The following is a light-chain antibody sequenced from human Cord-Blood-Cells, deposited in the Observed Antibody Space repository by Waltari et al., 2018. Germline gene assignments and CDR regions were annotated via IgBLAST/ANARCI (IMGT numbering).Light chain of an antibody. CDR1: SGINVGTYR. Sequence: QAVLTQPSSLSASPGASASLTCTLRSGINVGTYRIYWYQQKPGSPPQYLLRYKSDSDKQQGSGVPSRFSGSKDASANSGILLISGLQAEDGADYYCMIWHSSASMVFGGGTKLTIL. J-gene: IGLJ2*01. V-gene: IGLV5-45*02. CDR3: MIWHSSASMV. CDR2: YKSDSDK.